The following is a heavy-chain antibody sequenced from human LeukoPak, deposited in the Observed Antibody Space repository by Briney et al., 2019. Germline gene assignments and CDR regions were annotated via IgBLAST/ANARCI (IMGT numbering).Heavy chain of an antibody. D-gene: IGHD6-13*01. Sequence: QPGGSLRLSCAASGFTFSSYAMSWVRQAPGKGLEWVSAISGSGGSTYYADSVKGRFTISRDNSKNTLYLQMNSLRAEDTAVYYCAKRQGSSSWYGGSCFDYWGQGTLVTVSS. J-gene: IGHJ4*02. CDR2: ISGSGGST. CDR3: AKRQGSSSWYGGSCFDY. V-gene: IGHV3-23*01. CDR1: GFTFSSYA.